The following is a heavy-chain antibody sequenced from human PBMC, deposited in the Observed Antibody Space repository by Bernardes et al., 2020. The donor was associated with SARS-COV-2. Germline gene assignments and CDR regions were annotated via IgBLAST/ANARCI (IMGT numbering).Heavy chain of an antibody. CDR1: GFTFSRYT. Sequence: GGSLRLSCAASGFTFSRYTMNWVRQAPGQGLEWVSYISCSSTSIYYADSVKGRFTISRDNAKNSLYLHMNSLRDEDTAVYYCARGEGCDFWDDNTSFDSWGQGTQVTVSS. V-gene: IGHV3-48*02. CDR3: ARGEGCDFWDDNTSFDS. D-gene: IGHD3-3*01. J-gene: IGHJ4*02. CDR2: ISCSSTSI.